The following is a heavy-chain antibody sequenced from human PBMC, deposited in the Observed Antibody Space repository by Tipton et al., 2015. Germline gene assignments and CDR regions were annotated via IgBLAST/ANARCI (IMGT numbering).Heavy chain of an antibody. J-gene: IGHJ6*02. Sequence: GLVKPSETLSLTCTVSGGSVSSGSAYHWSWIRQPPGKGLEWIGNIDYSGTKNYNPSLKSRVTISLDTSKSQFSLKLSSVTAADTAVYYCARDLEHGMDVWGQGTTVPVSS. D-gene: IGHD5-24*01. CDR2: IDYSGTK. CDR3: ARDLEHGMDV. V-gene: IGHV4-61*01. CDR1: GGSVSSGSAYH.